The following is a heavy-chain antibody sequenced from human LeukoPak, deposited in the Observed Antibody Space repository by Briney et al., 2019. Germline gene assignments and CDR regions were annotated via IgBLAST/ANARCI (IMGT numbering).Heavy chain of an antibody. D-gene: IGHD2/OR15-2a*01. J-gene: IGHJ4*02. CDR1: GASIWSYY. Sequence: PSETLSLTCTVSGASIWSYYWTWIRQPPGKGLEWVGYIYYNGDTNYNPSLKRRVSIFVETYKKQSSLEVTSVLTADPAVFFFVGAPNTYYFDCWGQGGPVAVSS. CDR3: VGAPNTYYFDC. V-gene: IGHV4-59*01. CDR2: IYYNGDT.